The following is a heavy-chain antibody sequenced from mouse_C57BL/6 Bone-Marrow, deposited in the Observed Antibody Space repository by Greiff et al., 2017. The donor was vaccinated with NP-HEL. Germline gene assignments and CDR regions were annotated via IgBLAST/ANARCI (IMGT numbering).Heavy chain of an antibody. J-gene: IGHJ4*01. D-gene: IGHD1-1*01. CDR1: GFTITDDY. CDR2: IDPENGDT. CDR3: TPGGSSPYAMDY. V-gene: IGHV14-4*01. Sequence: EVKLQESGAELVRPGASVKLSCTVSGFTITDDYMHWVKQRPEQGLEWIGWIDPENGDTEYASKFQGKATITADTSSNTAYLQLSSLTSEDTAVYSCTPGGSSPYAMDYWGQGTAVTVSS.